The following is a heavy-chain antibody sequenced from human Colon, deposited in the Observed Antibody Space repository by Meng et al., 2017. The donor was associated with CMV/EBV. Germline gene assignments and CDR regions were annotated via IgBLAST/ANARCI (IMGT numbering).Heavy chain of an antibody. D-gene: IGHD3-3*01. Sequence: TFTSYDINWVRQATGQGLEWMGWMNPNSGNTGYAQKFQGRVTITRNTSISTAYMELSSLRSEDTAVYYCARGVSGYIDYYYYGMDVWGQGTTVTVSS. CDR1: TFTSYD. CDR2: MNPNSGNT. V-gene: IGHV1-8*03. J-gene: IGHJ6*02. CDR3: ARGVSGYIDYYYYGMDV.